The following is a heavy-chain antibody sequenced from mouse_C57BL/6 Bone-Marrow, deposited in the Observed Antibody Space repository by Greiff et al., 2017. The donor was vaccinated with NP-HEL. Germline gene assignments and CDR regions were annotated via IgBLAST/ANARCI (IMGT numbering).Heavy chain of an antibody. V-gene: IGHV1-82*01. Sequence: QVQLQQSGPELVKPGASVKISCKASGYAFSSSWMNWVKQRPGKGLEWIGRIYPGDGDTNYNGKFKGKATLTADKSSSTAYMQLSSLTSEDSAVYFCARSNGYDADYWGQGTTLTVSS. D-gene: IGHD2-2*01. J-gene: IGHJ2*01. CDR3: ARSNGYDADY. CDR2: IYPGDGDT. CDR1: GYAFSSSW.